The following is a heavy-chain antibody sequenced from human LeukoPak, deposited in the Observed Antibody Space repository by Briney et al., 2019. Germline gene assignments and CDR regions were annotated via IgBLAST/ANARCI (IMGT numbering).Heavy chain of an antibody. CDR2: IYWDDAR. CDR1: GFSLSTSGVA. CDR3: AHMIAGSGSFAFDV. Sequence: SGPTLVNPTQTLTLTCTFSGFSLSTSGVAVAWIRQPPGEALECLALIYWDDARRYSPSLKSSLTITKDTSKNQVVLTMTNMDPLDTATYYCAHMIAGSGSFAFDVWGQGTMVTVSS. J-gene: IGHJ3*01. V-gene: IGHV2-5*02. D-gene: IGHD3-10*01.